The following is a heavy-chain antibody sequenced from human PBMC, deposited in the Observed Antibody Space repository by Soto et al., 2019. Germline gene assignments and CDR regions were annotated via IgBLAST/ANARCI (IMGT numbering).Heavy chain of an antibody. CDR2: TIPIFGTA. CDR1: GGTFSSYA. CDR3: AREKKWRRDGYNSGLNY. V-gene: IGHV1-69*01. Sequence: QVQLVQSGAEVKKPGSSVKVSCKASGGTFSSYAISWVRQAPGQGLEWMGGTIPIFGTANYAQKFQGRVTITADESTSTAYMELSRLRSEDTAVYYCAREKKWRRDGYNSGLNYWGQGTLVTVSS. J-gene: IGHJ4*02. D-gene: IGHD5-12*01.